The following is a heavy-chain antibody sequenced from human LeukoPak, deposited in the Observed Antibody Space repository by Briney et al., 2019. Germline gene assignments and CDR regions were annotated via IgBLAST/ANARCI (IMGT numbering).Heavy chain of an antibody. Sequence: GGSLRLSCAASGFTFSNYGIHWVRQAPGKGLEWVAVIWYDGSNKYYADSVKGRFTISRDNSKNTLYLQMNSLRAEDTAVYYCARAYDSSGYYLYYYYYGMDVWGQGTTVTVSS. D-gene: IGHD3-22*01. J-gene: IGHJ6*02. CDR3: ARAYDSSGYYLYYYYYGMDV. CDR2: IWYDGSNK. CDR1: GFTFSNYG. V-gene: IGHV3-33*01.